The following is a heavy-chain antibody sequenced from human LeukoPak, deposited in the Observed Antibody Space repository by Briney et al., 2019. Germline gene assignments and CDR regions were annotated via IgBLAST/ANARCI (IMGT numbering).Heavy chain of an antibody. CDR3: ASGHYADYYFDY. V-gene: IGHV4-61*08. D-gene: IGHD4-17*01. CDR1: GGSIRSGDYY. J-gene: IGHJ4*02. Sequence: SETLCLTCTVSGGSIRSGDYYWTWIRQPPGKGLEWIGYIFYSGSTNYNPSLKSRVAISVDTSKNQFSLKVSSVSAADTAVYYCASGHYADYYFDYWGQGTLVTVSS. CDR2: IFYSGST.